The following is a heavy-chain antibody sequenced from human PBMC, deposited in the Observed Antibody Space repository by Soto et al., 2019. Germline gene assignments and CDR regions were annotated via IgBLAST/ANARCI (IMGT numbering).Heavy chain of an antibody. CDR3: ARETKDIVVVPAAHTSYYYYGMDV. V-gene: IGHV3-30-3*01. Sequence: PGGSLRLSCAASGFTFSSYAMHWVRQAPGKGLEWVAVISYDGSNKYYADSVKGRFTISRDNSKNTLYLQMNSLRAEDTAVYYCARETKDIVVVPAAHTSYYYYGMDVWGQGTTVTVSS. D-gene: IGHD2-2*01. CDR1: GFTFSSYA. J-gene: IGHJ6*02. CDR2: ISYDGSNK.